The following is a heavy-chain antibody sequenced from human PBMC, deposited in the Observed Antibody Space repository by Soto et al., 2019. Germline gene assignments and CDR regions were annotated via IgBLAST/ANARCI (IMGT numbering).Heavy chain of an antibody. V-gene: IGHV3-66*01. D-gene: IGHD1-26*01. CDR3: ARDRSGSHVIGWFDP. CDR1: GFTVSSNY. CDR2: IYSGGST. J-gene: IGHJ5*02. Sequence: GGSLRLSCAASGFTVSSNYMSWVRQAPGKGLEWVSVIYSGGSTYYADSVKGRFTISRDNSKNTLYLQMNSLRAEDTAVYYCARDRSGSHVIGWFDPWGQGILVTVSS.